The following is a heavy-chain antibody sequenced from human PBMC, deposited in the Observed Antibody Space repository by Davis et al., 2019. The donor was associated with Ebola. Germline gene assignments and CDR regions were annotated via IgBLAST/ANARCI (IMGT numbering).Heavy chain of an antibody. CDR1: GYTFTSYA. Sequence: ASVKVSCKASGYTFTSYAMHWVRQAPGQRLEWMGWINAGNGNTKYSQKFQGRVTITRDTSASTAYMELSSLRSEDTAVYYCARGLGYYGSGSLWFDPWGQGTLVTVSS. CDR3: ARGLGYYGSGSLWFDP. CDR2: INAGNGNT. J-gene: IGHJ5*02. V-gene: IGHV1-3*01. D-gene: IGHD3-10*01.